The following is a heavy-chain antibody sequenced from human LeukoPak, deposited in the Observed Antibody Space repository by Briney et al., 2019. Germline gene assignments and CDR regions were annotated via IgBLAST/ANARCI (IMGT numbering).Heavy chain of an antibody. CDR2: ISSSSSYI. CDR1: GFTFSSYS. Sequence: GGSLRLSCAASGFTFSSYSMNWVRQAPGKGLEWVSSISSSSSYIYYADSVKGRFTISRDNAKNSLYLQMNSLRAEDTAVYYCARGPFYYYDSSGYSFDYWGQGTLVTVSS. D-gene: IGHD3-22*01. J-gene: IGHJ4*02. CDR3: ARGPFYYYDSSGYSFDY. V-gene: IGHV3-21*01.